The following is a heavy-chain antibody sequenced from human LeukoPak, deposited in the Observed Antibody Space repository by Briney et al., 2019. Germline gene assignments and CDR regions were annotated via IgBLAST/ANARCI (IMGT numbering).Heavy chain of an antibody. CDR1: GFTFSSYA. Sequence: PGGSLRLSCAASGFTFSSYAMHWVRQAPGKGLEWVAVISYDGSNKYYADSVKGRFTISRDNSKNTLYLQMNSLRAEDTAVYYCARDSGGKRWLQLHFDYWGQGTLVTVSS. CDR3: ARDSGGKRWLQLHFDY. D-gene: IGHD5-24*01. CDR2: ISYDGSNK. V-gene: IGHV3-30*04. J-gene: IGHJ4*02.